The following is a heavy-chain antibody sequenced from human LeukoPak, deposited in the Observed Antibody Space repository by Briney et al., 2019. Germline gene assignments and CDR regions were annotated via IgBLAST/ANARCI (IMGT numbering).Heavy chain of an antibody. D-gene: IGHD2-21*02. J-gene: IGHJ4*02. Sequence: GGSLRLSCAASGFTFSSYGMHWVRQAPGKGLEWVAVISYDGSNKYYADSVKGRFTISRDNSKNTLYLQMNSLRAEDTAVYYCAKDISGGYCPDYWGQGTLVTVSS. CDR2: ISYDGSNK. CDR1: GFTFSSYG. V-gene: IGHV3-30*18. CDR3: AKDISGGYCPDY.